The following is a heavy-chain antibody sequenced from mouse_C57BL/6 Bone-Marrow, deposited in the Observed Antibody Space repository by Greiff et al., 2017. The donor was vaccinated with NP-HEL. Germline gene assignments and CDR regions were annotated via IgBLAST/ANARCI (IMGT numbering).Heavy chain of an antibody. V-gene: IGHV5-4*01. CDR3: ARDYYGSSYCAMDY. Sequence: EVMLVESGGGLVKPGGSLKLSCAASGFTFSSYAMSWVRQTPEKRLEWVATISDGGSYTYYPDNLKGRFTISRDNAKNNLYLQMSHLKSEDTAMYYCARDYYGSSYCAMDYWGQGTSVTVSS. CDR1: GFTFSSYA. J-gene: IGHJ4*01. D-gene: IGHD1-1*01. CDR2: ISDGGSYT.